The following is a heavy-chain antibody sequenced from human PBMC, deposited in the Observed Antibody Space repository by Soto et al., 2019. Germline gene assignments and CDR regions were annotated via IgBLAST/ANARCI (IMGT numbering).Heavy chain of an antibody. J-gene: IGHJ4*02. CDR3: AKAISEDRGYFDY. D-gene: IGHD2-15*01. CDR2: ISGSGGRT. Sequence: PGGSLRLSCAASGFTFSSYAMSWVRQAPGKGLEWVSVISGSGGRTYYADSVKGRFTISRDNPKNTLYLQMNSLRAEDTAVYYCAKAISEDRGYFDYWGQGTLVTVSS. V-gene: IGHV3-23*01. CDR1: GFTFSSYA.